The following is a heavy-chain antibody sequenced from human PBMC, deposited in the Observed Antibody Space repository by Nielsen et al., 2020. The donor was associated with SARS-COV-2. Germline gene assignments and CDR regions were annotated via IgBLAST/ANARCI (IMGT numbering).Heavy chain of an antibody. V-gene: IGHV4-59*12. CDR1: GGSISSYY. Sequence: SETLSLTCTVSGGSISSYYWSWIRQRPGKGLEWIGYIYYSGSTNYNTSLKSRVTISVDTSKNQFSLKLSSVNAADTAVYYCAGETAADGTVDYWGQGTLVTVSS. D-gene: IGHD6-13*01. CDR3: AGETAADGTVDY. J-gene: IGHJ4*02. CDR2: IYYSGST.